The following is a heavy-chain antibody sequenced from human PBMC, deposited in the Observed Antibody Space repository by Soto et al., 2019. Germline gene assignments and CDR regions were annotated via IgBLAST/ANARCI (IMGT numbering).Heavy chain of an antibody. V-gene: IGHV1-18*01. CDR2: ISAYNGNT. D-gene: IGHD4-17*01. CDR1: GYTFTSYG. J-gene: IGHJ4*02. CDR3: ARVRDTTYDSGDYSYYFDY. Sequence: QVQLVQSGAEVKKPGASVKVSCKASGYTFTSYGISWVRQAPGQGLEWMGWISAYNGNTNYAQKLQGRVTMTTDTSTSTADMELRSLRSDDTAVYYCARVRDTTYDSGDYSYYFDYWGQGTLVTVSS.